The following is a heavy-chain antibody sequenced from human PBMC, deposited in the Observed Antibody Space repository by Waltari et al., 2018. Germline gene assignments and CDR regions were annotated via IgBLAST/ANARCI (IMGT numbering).Heavy chain of an antibody. J-gene: IGHJ4*02. CDR1: GYTLSELF. D-gene: IGHD2-15*01. CDR2: FGAERVER. Sequence: QVQLVQSGAAVKKPGASVKVSCKVSGYTLSELFMHWVRQAPGKGLEWMGSFGAERVERSDARKVQGGRTRTEYTSTDAAYMELSSLRSEDTAVYYCATPSREEGRRYCSGGSCYYFDHWGQGALVTVSS. CDR3: ATPSREEGRRYCSGGSCYYFDH. V-gene: IGHV1-24*01.